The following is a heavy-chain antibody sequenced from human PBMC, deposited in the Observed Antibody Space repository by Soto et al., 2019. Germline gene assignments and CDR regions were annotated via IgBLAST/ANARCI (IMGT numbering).Heavy chain of an antibody. Sequence: GGSLRLSCAASGFTFSSYAMSWVRQAPGKGLEWVSAISGSGGSTYYADSVKGRFTISRDNSKNTLYLQMNSLRAEDTAVYYCAKHSRRGTIAVVLDDYWGQGTLVTVSS. V-gene: IGHV3-23*01. CDR1: GFTFSSYA. D-gene: IGHD6-19*01. J-gene: IGHJ4*02. CDR2: ISGSGGST. CDR3: AKHSRRGTIAVVLDDY.